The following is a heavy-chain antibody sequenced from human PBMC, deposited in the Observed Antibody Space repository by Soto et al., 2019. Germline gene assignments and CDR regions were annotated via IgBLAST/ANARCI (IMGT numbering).Heavy chain of an antibody. CDR3: AKDWNSIVVVPAAAYYYYMDV. J-gene: IGHJ6*03. V-gene: IGHV3-30*18. CDR2: ISYDGSNK. Sequence: ESGGGVVQPGRSLRLSCAASGFTFSSYGMHWVRQAPGKGLEWVAVISYDGSNKYYADSVKGRFTISRDNSKNTLYLQMNSLRAEDTAVYYCAKDWNSIVVVPAAAYYYYMDVWGKGTTVTVSS. D-gene: IGHD2-2*01. CDR1: GFTFSSYG.